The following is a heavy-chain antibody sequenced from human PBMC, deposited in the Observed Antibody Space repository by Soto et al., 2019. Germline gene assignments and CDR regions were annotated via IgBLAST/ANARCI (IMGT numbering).Heavy chain of an antibody. Sequence: ASVKVSSKASGYTFTTYVISWVRQAPGQGLEWMGWISPYNGTTKYAEKFQGEMTMTTDTATSTAYMDLRSLRYDDTAVYYCASDGERDTGLNFYYYLHGMDAWGQGTRVTVSS. V-gene: IGHV1-18*04. J-gene: IGHJ6*02. CDR1: GYTFTTYV. CDR3: ASDGERDTGLNFYYYLHGMDA. CDR2: ISPYNGTT. D-gene: IGHD1-1*01.